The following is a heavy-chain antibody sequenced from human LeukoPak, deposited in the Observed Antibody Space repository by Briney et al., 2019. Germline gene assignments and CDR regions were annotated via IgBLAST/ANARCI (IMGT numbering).Heavy chain of an antibody. J-gene: IGHJ6*02. CDR2: IYSGGST. Sequence: TGGSLRLSCAASGFTVGSNYMSWVRQAPGKGLEWVSVIYSGGSTYYADSVKGRFTISRHNSKNTLYLQMNSLRAEDTAVYYCARGIAAAGDYYGMDVWGQGTTVTVSS. CDR3: ARGIAAAGDYYGMDV. V-gene: IGHV3-53*04. D-gene: IGHD6-13*01. CDR1: GFTVGSNY.